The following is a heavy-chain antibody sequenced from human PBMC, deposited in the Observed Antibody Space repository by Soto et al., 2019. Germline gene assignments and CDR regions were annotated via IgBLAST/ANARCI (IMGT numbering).Heavy chain of an antibody. CDR1: GFTFSSYS. D-gene: IGHD2-2*01. CDR2: ISSSSSYI. CDR3: ARDLCSSTSCYPQFDY. V-gene: IGHV3-21*01. Sequence: EVQLVESGGGLVKPGGSLRLSCAASGFTFSSYSMNWVCQAPGKGLEWVSSISSSSSYIYYADSVKGRFTISRDNAKNSLYLQMNSLRAEDTAVYYCARDLCSSTSCYPQFDYWGQGTLVTVSS. J-gene: IGHJ4*02.